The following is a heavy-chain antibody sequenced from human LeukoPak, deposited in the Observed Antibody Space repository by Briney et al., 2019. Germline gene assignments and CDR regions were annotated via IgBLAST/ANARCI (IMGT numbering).Heavy chain of an antibody. CDR1: GGSFSGYY. V-gene: IGHV4-34*01. CDR2: INHSGST. Sequence: PSETPSLTCAVYGGSFSGYYWSWIRQPPGKGLEWIGEINHSGSTNYNPSLKSRVTISVDTSKNQFSLKLSSVTAADTAVYYCARGLDCSGGSCYVDYWGQGTLVTVSS. D-gene: IGHD2-15*01. J-gene: IGHJ4*02. CDR3: ARGLDCSGGSCYVDY.